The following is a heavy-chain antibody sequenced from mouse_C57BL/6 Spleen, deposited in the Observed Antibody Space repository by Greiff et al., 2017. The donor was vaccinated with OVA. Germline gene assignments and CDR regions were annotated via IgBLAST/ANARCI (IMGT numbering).Heavy chain of an antibody. CDR3: ARHYYGSSLYWYFDV. Sequence: QVQLQQPGAELVKPGASVKMSCKASGYTFTSYWITWVKQRPGQGLEWIGDIYPGSGSTNYNEKFKSKATLTVDTSSSTAYMQLSSLTSEDSAVSYCARHYYGSSLYWYFDVWGTGTTVTVSS. D-gene: IGHD1-1*01. J-gene: IGHJ1*03. V-gene: IGHV1-55*01. CDR1: GYTFTSYW. CDR2: IYPGSGST.